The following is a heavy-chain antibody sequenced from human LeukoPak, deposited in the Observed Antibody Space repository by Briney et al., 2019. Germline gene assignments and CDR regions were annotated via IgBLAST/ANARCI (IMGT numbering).Heavy chain of an antibody. J-gene: IGHJ4*02. V-gene: IGHV1-69*13. D-gene: IGHD2-2*02. CDR2: IIPIFGTA. CDR1: GGTFSSYA. Sequence: SVKVSCKASGGTFSSYAISWVRQAPGQGLEWTGGIIPIFGTANYAQKFQGRVTITADESTSTAYMELSSLRSEDTAVYYCARAEGYCSSTSCYTFDYWGQGTLVTVSS. CDR3: ARAEGYCSSTSCYTFDY.